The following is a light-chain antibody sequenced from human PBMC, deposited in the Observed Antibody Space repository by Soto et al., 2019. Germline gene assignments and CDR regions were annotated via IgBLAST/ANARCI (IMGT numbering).Light chain of an antibody. V-gene: IGKV1-5*03. Sequence: DIQMTQSPSTLSASVGDRVTITFRASQSISSWLAWYQQKPGKAPKLLIYKASSLESGVPSRFSGSGSGTEFTLTISSLQPDDFATYYCQQYNSYSTFGQGTRLENK. CDR3: QQYNSYST. J-gene: IGKJ5*01. CDR1: QSISSW. CDR2: KAS.